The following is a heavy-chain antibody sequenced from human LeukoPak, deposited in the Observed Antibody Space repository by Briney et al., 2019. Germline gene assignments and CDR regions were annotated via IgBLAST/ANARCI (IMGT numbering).Heavy chain of an antibody. V-gene: IGHV3-23*01. CDR1: GFTFSTYA. J-gene: IGHJ4*02. CDR2: ISGSGGST. Sequence: GGSLRLSCAASGFTFSTYAMSWVRQAPGKGLEWVSFISGSGGSTYHAASVRGRFTISRDNSKNTVYLQKNSLRAEDTAVYYCAKHAQGEYNSGWYYFDYWGQGTLVTVSS. CDR3: AKHAQGEYNSGWYYFDY. D-gene: IGHD6-19*01.